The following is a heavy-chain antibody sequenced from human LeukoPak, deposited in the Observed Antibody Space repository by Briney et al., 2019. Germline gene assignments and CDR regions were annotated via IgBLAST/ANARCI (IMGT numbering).Heavy chain of an antibody. CDR1: GFTFSSYG. CDR3: AKDRYAAAGV. J-gene: IGHJ4*02. CDR2: ISYDGSNK. D-gene: IGHD6-13*01. Sequence: GGSLRLSCAASGFTFSSYGMHWVRQAPGKGLEWVAVISYDGSNKYYAYSVKGRSTISRDYTKNTLYLQMTILRAEDTAVYYCAKDRYAAAGVWGQGTLVTVSS. V-gene: IGHV3-30*18.